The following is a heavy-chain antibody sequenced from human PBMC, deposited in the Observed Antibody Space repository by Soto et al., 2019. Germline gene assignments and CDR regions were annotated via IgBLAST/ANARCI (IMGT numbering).Heavy chain of an antibody. J-gene: IGHJ4*02. V-gene: IGHV4-31*03. CDR3: ARVLANYGDFPDYFDY. D-gene: IGHD4-17*01. Sequence: QVQLQESGPGLVKPSQTLSLTCTVSGGSISSGGYYWSWIRQHPGKGLEWIGYIYYSGSTYYNPSLKSRVTISVDTSKTQFSLKLSSVTAADTAVYYCARVLANYGDFPDYFDYWGQGTLVTVSS. CDR1: GGSISSGGYY. CDR2: IYYSGST.